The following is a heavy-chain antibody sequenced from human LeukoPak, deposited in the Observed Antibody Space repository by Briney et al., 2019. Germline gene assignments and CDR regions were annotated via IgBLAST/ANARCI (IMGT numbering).Heavy chain of an antibody. Sequence: GASLRLSCAASGFPFSLYAMHWVRQSPGRGLEWVGVISASGNVTSFIQSVWGRFSLSRDNSRKTQSLQMNSLRVEDTGIYYCARELAVVGQWHFDHLGQGTLVTVSS. CDR1: GFPFSLYA. D-gene: IGHD6-19*01. J-gene: IGHJ4*02. CDR2: ISASGNVT. V-gene: IGHV3-30*03. CDR3: ARELAVVGQWHFDH.